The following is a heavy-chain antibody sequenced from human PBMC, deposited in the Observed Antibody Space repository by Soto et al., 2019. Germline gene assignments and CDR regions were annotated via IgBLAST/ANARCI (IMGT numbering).Heavy chain of an antibody. CDR1: GASIRSYY. D-gene: IGHD6-13*01. Sequence: SETLSLTCSVSGASIRSYYWHWIRQPPGKGLEWIGYVYTSDYTRYSTSLKSRVTISVDTSKSQFYLRLNSVTAADTAVYYCASSAGHLWYFFYYTGMDVWDQEATVTVS. V-gene: IGHV4-4*08. CDR3: ASSAGHLWYFFYYTGMDV. CDR2: VYTSDYT. J-gene: IGHJ6*02.